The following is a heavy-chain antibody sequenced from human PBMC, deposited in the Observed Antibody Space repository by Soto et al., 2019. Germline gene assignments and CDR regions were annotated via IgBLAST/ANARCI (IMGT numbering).Heavy chain of an antibody. D-gene: IGHD2-21*02. Sequence: QVQLVQSGAEVKKPGASVKVSCKASGYTFTSYGISWVRQAPGQGLEWMGWISAYNGNINYAQKLQGRVTMTTDTSTSRAYMELRSLRSDDTAVYYCARADNRAAYCVGDCYPTDYWGQGTLVTVSS. CDR3: ARADNRAAYCVGDCYPTDY. CDR2: ISAYNGNI. J-gene: IGHJ4*02. V-gene: IGHV1-18*04. CDR1: GYTFTSYG.